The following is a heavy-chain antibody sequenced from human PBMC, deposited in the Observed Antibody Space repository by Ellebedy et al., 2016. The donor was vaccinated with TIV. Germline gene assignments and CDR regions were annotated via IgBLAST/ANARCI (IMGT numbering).Heavy chain of an antibody. CDR3: SIVVVIATGPGDYYFDY. D-gene: IGHD2-21*01. CDR1: GYTFTGYY. V-gene: IGHV1-2*02. CDR2: INPNSGGT. J-gene: IGHJ4*02. Sequence: ASVKVSCXASGYTFTGYYMHWVRQAPGQGLEWMGWINPNSGGTNYAQKFQGRVTMTRDTSTSTVYMELSSLRSEDTAVYYCSIVVVIATGPGDYYFDYWGQGTLVTVSS.